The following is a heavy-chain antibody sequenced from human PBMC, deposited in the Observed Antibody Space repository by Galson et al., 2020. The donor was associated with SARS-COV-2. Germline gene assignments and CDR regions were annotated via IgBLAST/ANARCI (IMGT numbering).Heavy chain of an antibody. Sequence: SETLSLTCTVSGGSISSHYWSWIRQPPGKGLEWIGYIYYSGSTNYNPSLKSRVTISVDTSKNQFSLKLSSVTAADTAVYYCARVSGADTYYDFWSGYYYFDCWGQGTLVTVSS. CDR2: IYYSGST. CDR3: ARVSGADTYYDFWSGYYYFDC. V-gene: IGHV4-59*11. CDR1: GGSISSHY. J-gene: IGHJ4*02. D-gene: IGHD3-3*01.